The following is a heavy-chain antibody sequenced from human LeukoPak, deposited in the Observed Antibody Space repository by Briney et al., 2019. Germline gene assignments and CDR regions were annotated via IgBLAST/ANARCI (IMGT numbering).Heavy chain of an antibody. V-gene: IGHV3-48*02. D-gene: IGHD3-16*01. CDR3: ARSLRPSASSPLDY. Sequence: GGSLRLSCAASGFTFSSYAMTWVRQAPGKGLEWVSYISSSSSTIYYADSVKGRFTISRDNAKNSLFLEMNSLRDEDTAVYYCARSLRPSASSPLDYWGQGTLVTVSS. CDR2: ISSSSSTI. J-gene: IGHJ4*02. CDR1: GFTFSSYA.